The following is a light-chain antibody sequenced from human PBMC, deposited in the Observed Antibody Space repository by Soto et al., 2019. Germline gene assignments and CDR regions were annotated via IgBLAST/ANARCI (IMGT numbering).Light chain of an antibody. J-gene: IGKJ5*01. Sequence: EIVLTQSPGTLSLSPGERATLSCRASQSVSSSYLAWYQQKPGQPPRLLMYGVYTRAPGTPARFSGSGSGTDFTLTISRLEPEDFAVYYCQQYGNSIPITFGQGTRLEIK. V-gene: IGKV3-20*01. CDR3: QQYGNSIPIT. CDR1: QSVSSSY. CDR2: GVY.